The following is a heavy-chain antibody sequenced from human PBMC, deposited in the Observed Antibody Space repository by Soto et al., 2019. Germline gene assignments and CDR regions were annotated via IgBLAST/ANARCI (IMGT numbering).Heavy chain of an antibody. CDR3: ARGRDCGGDCPNWFDP. Sequence: EVQLVESGGGLVQPGGSLRLSCAASGFTVSSNYMSWVRQAPGKGLEWVSVIYSGGSTYYADSVKGRFTISTHNSKNTLYLQMNSLSADDTAVYYCARGRDCGGDCPNWFDPWGQGTLVTVSS. CDR1: GFTVSSNY. V-gene: IGHV3-53*04. CDR2: IYSGGST. D-gene: IGHD2-21*02. J-gene: IGHJ5*02.